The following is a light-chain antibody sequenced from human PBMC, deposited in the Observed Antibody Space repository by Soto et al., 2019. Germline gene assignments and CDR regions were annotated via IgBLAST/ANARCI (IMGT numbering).Light chain of an antibody. CDR3: QQYGSSIT. CDR1: QSVSSSY. J-gene: IGKJ5*01. Sequence: EIVLTQSPCTLSLSTGERATLSCRASQSVSSSYLAWYQQKPGQAPRLLIYGASSRATGIPDRFSGSGSGTDFTLTISRLEPEDFAVYYCQQYGSSITFGQGTLLEIK. V-gene: IGKV3-20*01. CDR2: GAS.